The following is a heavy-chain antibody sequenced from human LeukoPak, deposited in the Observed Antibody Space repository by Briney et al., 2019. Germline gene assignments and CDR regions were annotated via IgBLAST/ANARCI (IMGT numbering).Heavy chain of an antibody. CDR2: IYYSGST. J-gene: IGHJ4*02. V-gene: IGHV4-39*07. CDR3: ARGWYYYDSSGYYNY. Sequence: SETXSLTCTVSGGSISSSSYYWGXTRQPPGKGLGWIGSIYYSGSTYYNPSLKSRVTISVDTSKNQFSLKLSSVTAADTAVYYCARGWYYYDSSGYYNYWGQGTLVTVSS. CDR1: GGSISSSSYY. D-gene: IGHD3-22*01.